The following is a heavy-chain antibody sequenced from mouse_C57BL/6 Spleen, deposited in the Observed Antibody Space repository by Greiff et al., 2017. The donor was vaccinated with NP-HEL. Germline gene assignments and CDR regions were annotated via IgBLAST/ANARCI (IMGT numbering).Heavy chain of an antibody. CDR3: ARSPNWDGAYFDY. CDR1: GFTFTGYY. CDR2: ISNKANGYTT. D-gene: IGHD4-1*01. J-gene: IGHJ2*01. Sequence: EVKLVESGGGLVQPGGSLSLSCAASGFTFTGYYMTWVRQPPGKALEWLGSISNKANGYTTQYSATVKGRFTISRDNSQSILYLQRKGLREEESATYYCARSPNWDGAYFDYWGQGTTLTVSS. V-gene: IGHV7-3*01.